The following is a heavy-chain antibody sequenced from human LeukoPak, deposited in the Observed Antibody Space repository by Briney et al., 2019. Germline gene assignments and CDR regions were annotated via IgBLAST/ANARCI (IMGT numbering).Heavy chain of an antibody. D-gene: IGHD3-3*01. CDR2: IKHDEREE. Sequence: PGGSLRLSCVASGFTFSESWMTWVRQAPGKGLEWVASIKHDEREEYYADSVKGRFSMSRDNGKNSLYLQMNSLRAEDTAVYYCASGVVSAYWGQGTLVTVSS. CDR1: GFTFSESW. J-gene: IGHJ4*02. CDR3: ASGVVSAY. V-gene: IGHV3-7*01.